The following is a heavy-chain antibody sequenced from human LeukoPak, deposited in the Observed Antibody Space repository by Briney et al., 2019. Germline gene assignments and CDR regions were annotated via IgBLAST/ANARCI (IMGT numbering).Heavy chain of an antibody. D-gene: IGHD5-24*01. Sequence: PGGSLRLSCAASGFTFSDYYMTWIRQAPGKGLEFISYISDSGRTMYYADSVKGRFTISRDNAKNSLYLQMNSLRAEDTAVYYCARRWLQSYAFDIWGQGTMVTVSS. V-gene: IGHV3-11*04. CDR3: ARRWLQSYAFDI. CDR1: GFTFSDYY. J-gene: IGHJ3*02. CDR2: ISDSGRTM.